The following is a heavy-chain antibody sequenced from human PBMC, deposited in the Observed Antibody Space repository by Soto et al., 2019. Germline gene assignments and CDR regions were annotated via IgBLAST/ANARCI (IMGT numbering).Heavy chain of an antibody. D-gene: IGHD1-1*01. Sequence: QVQLVQSGAEVKKPGSSVKVSCEASGGTFSSYAISWVRQAPGQGLQWMGGIIPIFGTANNAQKFQGRATFTADKSTSSAYIELGSLRSEDMAVYYCARETLTTGNSVYGMSVGGQGTTVTVSS. CDR1: GGTFSSYA. CDR2: IIPIFGTA. V-gene: IGHV1-69*06. J-gene: IGHJ6*02. CDR3: ARETLTTGNSVYGMSV.